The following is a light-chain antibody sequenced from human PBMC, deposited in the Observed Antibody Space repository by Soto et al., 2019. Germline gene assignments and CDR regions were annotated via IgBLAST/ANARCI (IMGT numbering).Light chain of an antibody. CDR2: GVS. V-gene: IGKV3-15*01. CDR1: QSVSXK. CDR3: QQYNNWPHT. Sequence: TLSPATLSVSPGGRATLSCRASQSVSXKLXXFXXKXGXXXSXXXYGVSTRATGVPVRFSGSGSGTEFTLTVNSLQSEDFAVYYCQQYNNWPHTFGQGTKVDIK. J-gene: IGKJ2*01.